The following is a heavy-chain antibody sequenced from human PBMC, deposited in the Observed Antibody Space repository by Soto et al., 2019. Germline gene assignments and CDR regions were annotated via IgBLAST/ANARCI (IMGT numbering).Heavy chain of an antibody. V-gene: IGHV3-15*01. CDR1: GFTFSNAW. CDR2: IKSKTDGGTT. J-gene: IGHJ6*02. CDR3: TVMNYYYYYGMDV. Sequence: GSLRLSCAASGFTFSNAWMSWVRQAPGKGLEWVGRIKSKTDGGTTDYAAPVKGRFTISRDDSKNTLYLQMNSLKTEDTAVYYCTVMNYYYYYGMDVWGQGTTVTVSS.